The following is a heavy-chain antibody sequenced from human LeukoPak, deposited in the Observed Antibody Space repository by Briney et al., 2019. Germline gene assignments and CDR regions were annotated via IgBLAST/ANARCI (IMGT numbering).Heavy chain of an antibody. D-gene: IGHD6-13*01. Sequence: SVKVSCKASGGTLSSYTISWVRQAPGQGLEWMGRIIPILGIANYAQKFRGRVTITADKSTSTAYMELSSLRSEDTAVYYCARVGSSSWFSPYYYYYYMDVWGKGTTVTVSS. CDR2: IIPILGIA. J-gene: IGHJ6*03. CDR3: ARVGSSSWFSPYYYYYYMDV. CDR1: GGTLSSYT. V-gene: IGHV1-69*02.